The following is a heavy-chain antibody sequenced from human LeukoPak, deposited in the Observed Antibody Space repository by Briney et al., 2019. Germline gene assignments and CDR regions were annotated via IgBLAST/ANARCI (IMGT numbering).Heavy chain of an antibody. Sequence: ASVKVSCKASGYTFSSYDINWVRRATGQGLEWMGWISAYNGNTNYAQKLQGRVTMTTDTSTSTAYMELRSLRSDDTAVYYCARDWGTYYYDSSGYYPFDYWGQGTLVTVSS. V-gene: IGHV1-18*01. CDR1: GYTFSSYD. CDR3: ARDWGTYYYDSSGYYPFDY. D-gene: IGHD3-22*01. J-gene: IGHJ4*02. CDR2: ISAYNGNT.